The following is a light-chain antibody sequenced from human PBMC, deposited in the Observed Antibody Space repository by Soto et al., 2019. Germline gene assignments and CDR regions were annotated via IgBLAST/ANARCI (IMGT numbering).Light chain of an antibody. CDR1: QDISNY. CDR2: DAS. CDR3: QQYDNLPSWT. V-gene: IGKV1-33*01. J-gene: IGKJ1*01. Sequence: DIQMTQSPSSLSASVGDRVIITCQASQDISNYLNWYQQKPGKAPKLLIYDASKVEAGVPSRFSGSGFGTQFTFTISSLQPEDLATYYCQQYDNLPSWTFGQGTKVEIK.